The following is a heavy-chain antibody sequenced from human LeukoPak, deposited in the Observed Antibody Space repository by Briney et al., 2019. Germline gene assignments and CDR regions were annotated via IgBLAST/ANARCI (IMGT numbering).Heavy chain of an antibody. V-gene: IGHV3-30-3*01. D-gene: IGHD5-24*01. J-gene: IGHJ3*02. Sequence: GGSMRLSCAASGFTFSSYAMHWVRQAPGEGLEWVAVISYNGSNKYYADSVKGRFTISRDNSKNTLYLQMNSLRAEDTAVYYCARANFKRWLPSLAVDAFDIWGQGTMVTVSS. CDR3: ARANFKRWLPSLAVDAFDI. CDR1: GFTFSSYA. CDR2: ISYNGSNK.